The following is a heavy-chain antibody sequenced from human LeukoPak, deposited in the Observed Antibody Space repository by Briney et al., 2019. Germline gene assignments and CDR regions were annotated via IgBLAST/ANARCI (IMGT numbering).Heavy chain of an antibody. J-gene: IGHJ4*02. CDR3: AISYYDFWSGYRFDY. V-gene: IGHV1-46*01. Sequence: ASVKVSCKASGYTFTSYHMHWVRQAPGQGLEWMGIINPSGGSTSYAQKFQGRVTMTRDTSTSTVYMELSSLRSEDTAVYYCAISYYDFWSGYRFDYWGQGTLVTVSS. CDR2: INPSGGST. CDR1: GYTFTSYH. D-gene: IGHD3-3*01.